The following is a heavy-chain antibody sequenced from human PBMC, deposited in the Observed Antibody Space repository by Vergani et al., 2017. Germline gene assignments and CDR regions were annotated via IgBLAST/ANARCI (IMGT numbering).Heavy chain of an antibody. J-gene: IGHJ4*02. CDR3: ARGDYGILTDYQY. CDR2: INPSGGHT. CDR1: GYTFSNYY. Sequence: QVQVVQSGAEVKKSGASVKASCKTSGYTFSNYYMHWVRQAPGQGLEWMGIINPSGGHTNYAQKFQGRATMTRDTSTSTVYMELSSLRSEDTAIYYCARGDYGILTDYQYWGQGTLVTVSA. V-gene: IGHV1-46*03. D-gene: IGHD3-9*01.